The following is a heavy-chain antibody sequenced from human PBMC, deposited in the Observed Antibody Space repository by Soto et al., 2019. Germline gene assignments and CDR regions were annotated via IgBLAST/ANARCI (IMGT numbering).Heavy chain of an antibody. D-gene: IGHD4-4*01. CDR3: AKELQRGMDV. V-gene: IGHV1-2*02. J-gene: IGHJ6*02. CDR1: GYTFSVYH. Sequence: QGQLVQSGAEVKQPGASVKVSCKASGYTFSVYHMHWVRQAPGQGLEWMGWVHPNSGGTNYAQSFEGRVTMTRDTSINTAYMELSRLTSDDTAVYYCAKELQRGMDVWGQGTTVTVSS. CDR2: VHPNSGGT.